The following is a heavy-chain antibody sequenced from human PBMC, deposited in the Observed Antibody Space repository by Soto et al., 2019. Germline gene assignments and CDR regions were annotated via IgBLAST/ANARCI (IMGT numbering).Heavy chain of an antibody. J-gene: IGHJ4*02. CDR3: ARHIAESGPRGFDF. V-gene: IGHV4-4*02. CDR2: IYHSGST. D-gene: IGHD5-12*01. CDR1: GGSISTNW. Sequence: QVQLQESGPGLMRPSGTLSLTCAVSGGSISTNWWSWVRQPPGKGLEWSGEIYHSGSTNYNPSLKNRVTMSVDKSQNHLSLNLNSVTAADTAVYYCARHIAESGPRGFDFWDQGTLVTVSS.